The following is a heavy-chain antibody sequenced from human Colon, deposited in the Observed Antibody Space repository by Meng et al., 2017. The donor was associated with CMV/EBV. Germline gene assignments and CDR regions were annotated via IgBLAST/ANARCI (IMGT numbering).Heavy chain of an antibody. CDR3: ARIYDYGGAHYGMDV. D-gene: IGHD4/OR15-4a*01. J-gene: IGHJ6*02. CDR1: QFIFSNYW. Sequence: GESLKISCAASQFIFSNYWMSWVRQAPGKGLEWVANINQDGSETYYVDSVKGRFTISRDNAKKSLYLQMTSLRAEDTALYYCARIYDYGGAHYGMDVWGQGTTVTVSS. V-gene: IGHV3-7*01. CDR2: INQDGSET.